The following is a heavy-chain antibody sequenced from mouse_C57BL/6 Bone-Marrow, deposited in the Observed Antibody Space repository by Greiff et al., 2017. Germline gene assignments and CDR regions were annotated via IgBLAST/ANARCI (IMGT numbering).Heavy chain of an antibody. Sequence: EVKLVESGGGLVKPGGSLKLSCAASGFTFSSYTMSWVRQTPEKRLEWVATISGGGGNTYYPDSVKGRFTISRDNAKNTLYLQMSSVRSEDTALYSCGRRYYFDYWGQGTTLTVSA. CDR1: GFTFSSYT. J-gene: IGHJ2*01. V-gene: IGHV5-9*01. CDR3: GRRYYFDY. CDR2: ISGGGGNT.